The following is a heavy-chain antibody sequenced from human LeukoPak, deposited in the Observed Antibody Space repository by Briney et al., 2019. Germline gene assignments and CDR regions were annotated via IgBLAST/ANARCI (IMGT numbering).Heavy chain of an antibody. V-gene: IGHV4-39*07. J-gene: IGHJ6*03. CDR2: IHYSGST. Sequence: KTSEILSLTCTVSGGSISSYYWGWIRQPPGKGLEWIGSIHYSGSTNYNPSLKSRVTISVDTSKNQFSLKLSSVTAADTAVYYCARGYCSGGSCYSYYYYNYMDVWGKGTTVTVSS. CDR3: ARGYCSGGSCYSYYYYNYMDV. D-gene: IGHD2-15*01. CDR1: GGSISSYY.